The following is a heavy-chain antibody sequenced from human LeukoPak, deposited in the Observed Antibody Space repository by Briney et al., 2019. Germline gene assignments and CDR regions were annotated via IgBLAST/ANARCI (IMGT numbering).Heavy chain of an antibody. D-gene: IGHD6-19*01. V-gene: IGHV4-38-2*01. CDR3: ARGDLGAVAAPFDY. CDR1: GYSISSGYY. Sequence: SETLSLTCAVSGYSISSGYYWGWIRQPPGKGLEWIGSIYHSGSTYYNPSLKSRVTISVDTSKNQFSLKLSSVTAADTAVYYCARGDLGAVAAPFDYWGQGTLVTVSS. CDR2: IYHSGST. J-gene: IGHJ4*02.